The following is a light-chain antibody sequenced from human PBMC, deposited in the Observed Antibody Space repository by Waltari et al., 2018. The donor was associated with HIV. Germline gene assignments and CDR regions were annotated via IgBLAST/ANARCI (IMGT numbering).Light chain of an antibody. J-gene: IGLJ2*01. CDR3: CSYAGSYTPV. CDR1: SSDVGRYNY. V-gene: IGLV2-11*01. CDR2: DVS. Sequence: QSALTQPRSVSGSPGQSVTISCTGPSSDVGRYNYVSWYQQHPGKAPKLMIYDVSKRPSGVPDRFSGSKSGNTASLTISGLQAEDEADYYCCSYAGSYTPVFGGGTKLTVL.